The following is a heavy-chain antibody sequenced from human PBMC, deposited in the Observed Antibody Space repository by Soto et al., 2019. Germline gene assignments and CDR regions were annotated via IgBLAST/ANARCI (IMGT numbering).Heavy chain of an antibody. V-gene: IGHV4-61*01. CDR3: ARFPRDGESPFCDY. Sequence: SETLSLTCTVSGGPVSSRSYYWSWVRKPPGKGLEWIGYIYYSGSTNYNPSLKSRVTISLDTSKNQFSLKLSSVTAADTAVYYCARFPRDGESPFCDYWGQGTLFTV. J-gene: IGHJ4*02. CDR2: IYYSGST. CDR1: GGPVSSRSYY.